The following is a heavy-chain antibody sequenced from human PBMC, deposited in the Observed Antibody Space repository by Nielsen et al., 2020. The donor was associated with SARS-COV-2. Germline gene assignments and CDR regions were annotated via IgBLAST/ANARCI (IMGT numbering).Heavy chain of an antibody. CDR2: FSYSGST. Sequence: GSLRLSCTVSSGSVRSGTYYWSWIRQPPGKGLEWIGYFSYSGSTNYNPSLKSRVTISVDTSKNQFSLKLSSVTAADTAVYYCARHMGYCSGGSCYPFDYWGQGTLVTVSS. J-gene: IGHJ4*02. V-gene: IGHV4-61*01. CDR1: SGSVRSGTYY. D-gene: IGHD2-15*01. CDR3: ARHMGYCSGGSCYPFDY.